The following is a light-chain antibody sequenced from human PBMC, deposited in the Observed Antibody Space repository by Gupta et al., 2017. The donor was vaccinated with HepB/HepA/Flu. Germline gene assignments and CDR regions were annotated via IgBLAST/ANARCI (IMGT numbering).Light chain of an antibody. CDR2: GAS. J-gene: IGKJ1*01. CDR3: HHDYKSRWT. Sequence: EIVLTQSPGTLSLSPGESATLSCRASQTITGDTLVWYQQKLGQAPRLLMYGASIRATGVPDTFSGSGSGTDFTLTISRLEPEDFAVFYCHHDYKSRWTFGQGTKVEIK. V-gene: IGKV3-20*01. CDR1: QTITGDT.